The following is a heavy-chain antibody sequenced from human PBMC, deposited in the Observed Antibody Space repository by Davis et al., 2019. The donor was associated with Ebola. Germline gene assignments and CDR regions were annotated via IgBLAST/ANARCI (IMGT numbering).Heavy chain of an antibody. CDR3: AKDTSNIWFDI. D-gene: IGHD1-26*01. CDR1: GFTFGDYA. CDR2: LGTSADT. J-gene: IGHJ3*02. Sequence: LSLTCAASGFTFGDYAMHWVRQAPGKGLEWVSTLGTSADTYYADSVKGRFTISRDNSKNTLYLQMNGLRVEDTAIYYCAKDTSNIWFDIWGQGTNVTVSS. V-gene: IGHV3-23*01.